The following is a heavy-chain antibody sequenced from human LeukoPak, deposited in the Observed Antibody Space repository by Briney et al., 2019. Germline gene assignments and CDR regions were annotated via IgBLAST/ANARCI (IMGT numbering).Heavy chain of an antibody. J-gene: IGHJ4*02. CDR3: AKGFGSLRYFDWCFDY. CDR2: ISYDGSNK. V-gene: IGHV3-30*18. D-gene: IGHD3-9*01. Sequence: PGGSLRLSCAASGFTFSSYGMHWVRQAPGKGLEWVAVISYDGSNKYYADSVKGRFTISRDNSKNTLYLQMNSLRAEDTAVYYCAKGFGSLRYFDWCFDYWGQGTLVTVSS. CDR1: GFTFSSYG.